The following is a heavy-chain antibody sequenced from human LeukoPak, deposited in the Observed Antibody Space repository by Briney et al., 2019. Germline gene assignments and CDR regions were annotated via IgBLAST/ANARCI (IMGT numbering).Heavy chain of an antibody. CDR3: ARDLEVPRGWNYYYYMDV. CDR1: GFTFSSYG. CDR2: INWNGGST. D-gene: IGHD3-10*01. J-gene: IGHJ6*03. Sequence: GGSLRLSCAASGFTFSSYGMSWVRQAPGKGLEWVSGINWNGGSTGYADSVKGRFTISRDNAKNSLYLQMNSLRAEDTALYYCARDLEVPRGWNYYYYMDVWGKGTTVTISS. V-gene: IGHV3-20*04.